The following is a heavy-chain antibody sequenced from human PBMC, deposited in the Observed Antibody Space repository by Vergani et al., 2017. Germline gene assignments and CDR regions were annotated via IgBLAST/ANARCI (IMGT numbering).Heavy chain of an antibody. J-gene: IGHJ6*03. D-gene: IGHD1-1*01. CDR2: ISYDGNKK. CDR1: GFTFNSYG. V-gene: IGHV3-33*05. CDR3: ARDFLTRVTTLDYYYMGV. Sequence: VQLVESGGDLVQPGGSLRLSCAASGFTFNSYGMHWVRQAPGKGLEWVSVISYDGNKKNYADSVKGRFTISRDNSKNTLYLEMNALRAEDTAVYYCARDFLTRVTTLDYYYMGVWGKGTTVTVSS.